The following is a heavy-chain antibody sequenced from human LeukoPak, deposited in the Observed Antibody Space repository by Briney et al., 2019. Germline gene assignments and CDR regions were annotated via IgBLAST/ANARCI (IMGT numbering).Heavy chain of an antibody. CDR1: GYSISSGYY. J-gene: IGHJ4*02. V-gene: IGHV4-38-2*01. CDR3: ARVSFTMVRGVINYFDY. Sequence: SETLSLTCAVSGYSISSGYYWGWIRQPPGKGLEWIGSIYHSGSTYYSPSLKSRVTISVDTSKNQFSLKLSPVTAADTAVYYCARVSFTMVRGVINYFDYWGQGTLVTVSS. CDR2: IYHSGST. D-gene: IGHD3-10*01.